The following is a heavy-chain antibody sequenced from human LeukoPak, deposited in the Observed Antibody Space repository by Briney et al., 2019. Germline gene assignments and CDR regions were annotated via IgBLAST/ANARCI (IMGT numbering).Heavy chain of an antibody. CDR3: ARDAGTY. D-gene: IGHD1-1*01. Sequence: PSETLSLTCAVYGGSFSGYYWSWIRQPPGKGLEWIGEINHSGSTNYNPSLKSRVTMSVDTSKNQFSLKLSSVTAADTAVYYCARDAGTYWGQGTLVTVSS. J-gene: IGHJ4*02. V-gene: IGHV4-34*01. CDR1: GGSFSGYY. CDR2: INHSGST.